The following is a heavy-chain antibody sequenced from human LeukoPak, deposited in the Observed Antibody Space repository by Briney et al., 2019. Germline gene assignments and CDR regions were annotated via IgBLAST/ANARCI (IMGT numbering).Heavy chain of an antibody. D-gene: IGHD3-22*01. CDR3: AKERGAYSDSSGYYLPDY. CDR2: INWNGGSR. V-gene: IGHV3-20*04. J-gene: IGHJ4*02. CDR1: GFTFDDYG. Sequence: PGGSLRLSCAASGFTFDDYGMSWVRQAPGKGLEWVSGINWNGGSRGYADSVKGRFTISRDNSHNTLFLQMNNLRPEDTAVYYCAKERGAYSDSSGYYLPDYWGQGALVTVSS.